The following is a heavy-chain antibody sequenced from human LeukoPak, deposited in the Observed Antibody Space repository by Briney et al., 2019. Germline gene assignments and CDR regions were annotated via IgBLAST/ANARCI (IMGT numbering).Heavy chain of an antibody. V-gene: IGHV1-46*01. Sequence: ASVKLSSKASGYTVTRYYMHTVRQAPGQGLEGMGIINHDGGSTSYAQKFQGRVTMPRDTSTSTVYMELSSLRSEDTAVYYCARALGYWYFDLWGRGTLVTVSS. J-gene: IGHJ2*01. CDR3: ARALGYWYFDL. CDR1: GYTVTRYY. CDR2: INHDGGST.